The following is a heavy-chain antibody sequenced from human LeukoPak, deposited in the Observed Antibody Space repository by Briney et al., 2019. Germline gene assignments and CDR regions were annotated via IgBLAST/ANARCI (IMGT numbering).Heavy chain of an antibody. Sequence: SETLSLTCAVSGGFSSNGGYSWTWIRQPPGKGLEWIGYIYYSENTYYNPSLKSRVIISIDTSKNQFSLKLSSVTAADTAVYYCARRRRYYGSGSYYYYMDVWGKGTTVTVSS. CDR2: IYYSENT. V-gene: IGHV4-30-4*07. CDR3: ARRRRYYGSGSYYYYMDV. CDR1: GGFSSNGGYS. J-gene: IGHJ6*03. D-gene: IGHD3-10*01.